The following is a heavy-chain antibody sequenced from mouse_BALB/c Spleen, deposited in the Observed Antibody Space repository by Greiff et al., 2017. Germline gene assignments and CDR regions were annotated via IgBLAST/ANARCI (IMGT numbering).Heavy chain of an antibody. V-gene: IGHV1S81*02. CDR1: GYTFTSYY. J-gene: IGHJ3*01. D-gene: IGHD3-2*01. Sequence: QVQLQQPGAELVKPGASVKLSCKASGYTFTSYYMYWVKQRPGQGLEWIGGINPSNGGTNFNEKFKSKATLTVDKSSSTAYMQLSSLTSEDSAVYYCTRRETARALAWFAYWGQGTLVTVSA. CDR3: TRRETARALAWFAY. CDR2: INPSNGGT.